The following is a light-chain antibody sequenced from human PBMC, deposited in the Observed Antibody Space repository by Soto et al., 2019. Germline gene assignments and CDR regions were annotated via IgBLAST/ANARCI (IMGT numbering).Light chain of an antibody. V-gene: IGKV1-39*01. J-gene: IGKJ5*01. CDR2: AAS. CDR3: QQSYSTIT. Sequence: DIQLTPSPSSLSASLVDRTPMPCRASLSINTNLNWYQHKPGKAPKLLIYAASSLQGGVPSRFSGSGSGTDFTLTIINLQPEDFATYYCQQSYSTITFGQGTRLEIK. CDR1: LSINTN.